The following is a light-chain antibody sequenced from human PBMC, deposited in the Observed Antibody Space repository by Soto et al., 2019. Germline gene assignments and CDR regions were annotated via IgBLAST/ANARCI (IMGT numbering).Light chain of an antibody. Sequence: QSVLTQPPSASGTPGQRVTISCSGSSSNIGSNYVYWYQQLPGTAPKLLIDRNNQRPSGVPDRLSGSKSGTSASLAISGLRSEDEADYYCAAWDDSLEGVFGGGTKVTVL. J-gene: IGLJ2*01. CDR1: SSNIGSNY. V-gene: IGLV1-47*01. CDR2: RNN. CDR3: AAWDDSLEGV.